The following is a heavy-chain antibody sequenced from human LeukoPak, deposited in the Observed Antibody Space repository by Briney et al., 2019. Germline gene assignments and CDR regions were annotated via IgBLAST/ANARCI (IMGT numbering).Heavy chain of an antibody. Sequence: GASVKVSCKASGYTFTSYGISWVRQAPGQGLEWMGWISVYNGNTNYAQKFQGRVTMTTDTSTSTAYMEVRSLRSDDTAVYYCAREDADYTFSFDFWGQGTLVTVSS. CDR2: ISVYNGNT. D-gene: IGHD4-17*01. CDR3: AREDADYTFSFDF. CDR1: GYTFTSYG. J-gene: IGHJ4*02. V-gene: IGHV1-18*01.